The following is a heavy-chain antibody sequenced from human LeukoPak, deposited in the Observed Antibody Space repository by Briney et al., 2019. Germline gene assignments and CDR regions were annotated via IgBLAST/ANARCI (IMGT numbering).Heavy chain of an antibody. Sequence: GASVKVSCKASGYTFTGYYMHWVRQAPGQGLEWMGWINPNSGGTNYAQKFQGRVTMTRDTSISTAYMELSRLRSDDTAVYYCARVAEPTGSPPDYWGQGTLVTVSS. CDR2: INPNSGGT. V-gene: IGHV1-2*02. CDR1: GYTFTGYY. J-gene: IGHJ4*02. D-gene: IGHD4-17*01. CDR3: ARVAEPTGSPPDY.